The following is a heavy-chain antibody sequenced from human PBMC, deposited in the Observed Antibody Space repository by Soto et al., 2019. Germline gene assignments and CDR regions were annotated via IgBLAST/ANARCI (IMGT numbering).Heavy chain of an antibody. CDR2: ISSSSSYI. CDR3: SREKYDSSGYLTYYYYGMDV. Sequence: PGGSLRLSCAASGFTFSSYSINWVRQAPWKGLEWVSSISSSSSYIYYADSVKGRFTISRDNAKNSLYLQMNSLRAEDTAVYYCSREKYDSSGYLTYYYYGMDVWGQGTTVTVSS. J-gene: IGHJ6*02. V-gene: IGHV3-21*01. D-gene: IGHD3-22*01. CDR1: GFTFSSYS.